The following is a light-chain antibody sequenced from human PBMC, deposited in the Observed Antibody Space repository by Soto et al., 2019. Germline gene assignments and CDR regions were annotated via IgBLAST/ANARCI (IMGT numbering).Light chain of an antibody. Sequence: DIQMTQSPSSLSASVGVRVTITCRASHSISNYLNWYQQKLGKAPKLLIYGASSLQSGVPSRFSGSGSGTDFTLIISSLQPEDSATYYCQESNRVPFTFGGGTKLEIK. CDR1: HSISNY. V-gene: IGKV1-39*01. CDR2: GAS. J-gene: IGKJ4*01. CDR3: QESNRVPFT.